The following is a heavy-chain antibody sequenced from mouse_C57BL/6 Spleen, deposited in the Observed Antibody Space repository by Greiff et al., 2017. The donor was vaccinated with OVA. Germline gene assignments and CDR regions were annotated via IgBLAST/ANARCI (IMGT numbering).Heavy chain of an antibody. V-gene: IGHV2-2*01. CDR1: GFSLTSYG. CDR2: IWSGGST. D-gene: IGHD2-3*01. CDR3: ARKDGYYDWYFDV. J-gene: IGHJ1*03. Sequence: VQVVESGPGLVQPSQSLSITCTVSGFSLTSYGVHWVRQSPGKGLEWLGVIWSGGSTDYNAAFISRLSISKDNSKSQVFFKMNSLQADDTAIYYCARKDGYYDWYFDVWGTGTTVTVSS.